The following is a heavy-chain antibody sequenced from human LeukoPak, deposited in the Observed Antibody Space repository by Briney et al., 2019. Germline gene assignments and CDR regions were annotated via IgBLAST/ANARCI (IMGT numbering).Heavy chain of an antibody. CDR3: ARGGLLNWFDP. Sequence: SETLSLTCTVSGDSFSSVSYYWSWLRQPAGKGLEWIGRIYATGSTNYNPSLKSRVTISVDTSKNQFSLKLSSVTAADTAVYYCARGGLLNWFDPWGQGTLVTVSS. V-gene: IGHV4-61*02. D-gene: IGHD1-26*01. J-gene: IGHJ5*02. CDR2: IYATGST. CDR1: GDSFSSVSYY.